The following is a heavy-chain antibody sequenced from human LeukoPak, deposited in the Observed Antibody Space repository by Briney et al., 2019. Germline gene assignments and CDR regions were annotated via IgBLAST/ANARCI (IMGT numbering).Heavy chain of an antibody. CDR3: ARAGEVVVAATDY. CDR2: ISSSSSYT. J-gene: IGHJ4*02. Sequence: GRSLRLSCAASAFTFSDYYMSWIRQAPGKGLEWVSYISSSSSYTNYADSVKGRFTISRDNAKNSLYLQMNSLRAEDTAVYYCARAGEVVVAATDYWGQGTLVTVSS. CDR1: AFTFSDYY. D-gene: IGHD2-15*01. V-gene: IGHV3-11*06.